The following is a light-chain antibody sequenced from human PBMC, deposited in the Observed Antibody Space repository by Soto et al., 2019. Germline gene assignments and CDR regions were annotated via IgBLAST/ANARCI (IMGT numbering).Light chain of an antibody. Sequence: DIQMTQSPSTLSASVGDRVTIICRASQSISDWLAWYQQKPGKAPNLLIYDASRLQSGVPSRFSGSGSGTEFTLTISSLQPDDFATYYCQQYNAFSPTWTFGQGTKV. CDR1: QSISDW. V-gene: IGKV1-5*02. CDR3: QQYNAFSPTWT. J-gene: IGKJ1*01. CDR2: DAS.